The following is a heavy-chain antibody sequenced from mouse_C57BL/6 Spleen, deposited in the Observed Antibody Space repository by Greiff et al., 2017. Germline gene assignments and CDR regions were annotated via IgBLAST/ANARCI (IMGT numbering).Heavy chain of an antibody. CDR1: GYTFTDYY. Sequence: EVKLVESGPVLVKPGASVKMSCKASGYTFTDYYMNWVKQSHGKSLEWIGVINPYNGGTSYNQKFKGKATLTVDKSSSTAYMELNSLTSEDSAVYYSARDGSSSYYFDYWGQGTTLTVSS. CDR3: ARDGSSSYYFDY. V-gene: IGHV1-19*01. D-gene: IGHD1-1*01. J-gene: IGHJ2*01. CDR2: INPYNGGT.